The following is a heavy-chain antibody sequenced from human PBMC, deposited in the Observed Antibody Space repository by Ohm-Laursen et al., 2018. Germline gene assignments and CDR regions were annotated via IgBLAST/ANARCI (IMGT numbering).Heavy chain of an antibody. J-gene: IGHJ6*02. Sequence: ASVKVSCKASGYTFTGYYMHWVRQAPGQGLEWMGWINPNSGGTNYAQKFQGMVTMTRDTSISTAYMELSRLRSDDTAVYYCARDPFGVVITNYYYYGMDVWGQGTTVTVSS. CDR3: ARDPFGVVITNYYYYGMDV. CDR1: GYTFTGYY. CDR2: INPNSGGT. V-gene: IGHV1-2*02. D-gene: IGHD3-3*01.